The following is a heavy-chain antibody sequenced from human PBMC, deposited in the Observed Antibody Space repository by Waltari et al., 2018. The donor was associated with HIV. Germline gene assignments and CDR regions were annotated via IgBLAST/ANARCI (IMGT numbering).Heavy chain of an antibody. Sequence: EVQLVESGGGLVQTGGSLNTYGPASGFTISSSGMSWGRQAPGKGLEWVANIKQDGSEKYYVDSVKGRFTISRDNAKNSLYLQMNSLRAEDTAVYYCARADPDSADAFDIWGQGTMVTVSS. V-gene: IGHV3-7*01. CDR1: GFTISSSG. J-gene: IGHJ3*02. D-gene: IGHD3-22*01. CDR3: ARADPDSADAFDI. CDR2: IKQDGSEK.